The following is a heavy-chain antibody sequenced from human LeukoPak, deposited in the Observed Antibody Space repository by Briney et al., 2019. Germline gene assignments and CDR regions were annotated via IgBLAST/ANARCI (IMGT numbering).Heavy chain of an antibody. V-gene: IGHV4-59*01. CDR2: IDYRGST. Sequence: SETLSLTCTVSDGSISNYYWSWIRQPPGTGLEWIAYIDYRGSTTYNPSLKSRVTISVDTSRNQFSLKLSSVTAADTSVYYCARDPGKNYNFWSGRGFDIWGQGTMVTVSS. D-gene: IGHD3-3*01. CDR3: ARDPGKNYNFWSGRGFDI. J-gene: IGHJ3*02. CDR1: DGSISNYY.